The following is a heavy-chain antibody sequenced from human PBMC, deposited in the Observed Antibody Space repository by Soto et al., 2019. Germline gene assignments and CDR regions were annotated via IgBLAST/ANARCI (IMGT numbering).Heavy chain of an antibody. Sequence: LQTLSVTCAISGDSVSSNSAAWNWIRQSPSRGLEWLGRTYYRSKWYNDYAVSVKSRITINPDTSKNQFSLQLNSVTPEDTAVYYCARDSAPGTGTIFDYWGQGTLVTVSS. J-gene: IGHJ4*02. CDR1: GDSVSSNSAA. CDR3: ARDSAPGTGTIFDY. V-gene: IGHV6-1*01. D-gene: IGHD1-7*01. CDR2: TYYRSKWYN.